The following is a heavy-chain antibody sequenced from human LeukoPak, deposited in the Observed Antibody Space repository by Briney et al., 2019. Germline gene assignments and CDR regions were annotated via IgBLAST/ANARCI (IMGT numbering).Heavy chain of an antibody. J-gene: IGHJ4*02. V-gene: IGHV3-23*01. CDR3: TKVRVATKLTTELDY. D-gene: IGHD4-17*01. CDR2: ISDSGGST. Sequence: GGSLRLSCAASGFTVSSNYMTWVRQAPGKGLEWVSGISDSGGSTFNADSVKGRFTISRDNSKNTLYLQMNSLRAEDTAVYYCTKVRVATKLTTELDYWGQGTLVTVSS. CDR1: GFTVSSNY.